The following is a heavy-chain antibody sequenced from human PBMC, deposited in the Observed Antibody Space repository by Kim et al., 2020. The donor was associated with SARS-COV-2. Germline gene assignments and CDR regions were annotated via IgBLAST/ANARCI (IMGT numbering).Heavy chain of an antibody. D-gene: IGHD2-8*01. V-gene: IGHV3-43*02. J-gene: IGHJ6*02. CDR2: ISGDGGST. CDR3: AKDKQEQWYYYYYYGMDV. Sequence: GGSLRLSCAASGFTFDDYAMHWVRQAPGKGLEWVSLISGDGGSTYYADSVKGRFTISRDNSKNSLYLQMNSLRTEDTALYYCAKDKQEQWYYYYYYGMDVWGQGTTVTVSS. CDR1: GFTFDDYA.